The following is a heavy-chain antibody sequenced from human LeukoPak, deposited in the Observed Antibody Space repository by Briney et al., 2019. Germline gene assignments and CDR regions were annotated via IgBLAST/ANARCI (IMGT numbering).Heavy chain of an antibody. CDR1: GLIFSGSA. V-gene: IGHV3-73*01. D-gene: IGHD6-13*01. CDR2: MRSKANNYAT. CDR3: TSQAGYSSSWET. J-gene: IGHJ5*02. Sequence: GGSLRLSCAASGLIFSGSAMHWVRQAPGKGLEWVGRMRSKANNYATGYATSVIGRFTISRDDSKNTRYLEMNSLKIEDTAVYFCTSQAGYSSSWETWGQGTLVTVSS.